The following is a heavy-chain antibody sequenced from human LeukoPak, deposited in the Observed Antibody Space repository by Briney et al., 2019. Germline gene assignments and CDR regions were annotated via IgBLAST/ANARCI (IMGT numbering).Heavy chain of an antibody. V-gene: IGHV3-33*08. CDR1: GFTFSSYG. CDR2: IWYDGSNK. J-gene: IGHJ4*02. CDR3: ARESTVTKAKFFDY. Sequence: GGSLRLSCAASGFTFSSYGMHWVRQAPGKGLEWVAVIWYDGSNKYYADSVKGRFTISRDNSKNTLYLQMNSLRAEDTAVYYCARESTVTKAKFFDYWGQGTLVTVSS. D-gene: IGHD4-17*01.